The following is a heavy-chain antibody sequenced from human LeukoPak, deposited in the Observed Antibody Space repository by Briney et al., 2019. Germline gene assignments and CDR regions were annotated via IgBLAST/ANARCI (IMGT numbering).Heavy chain of an antibody. CDR2: ISSSGSTI. J-gene: IGHJ4*02. V-gene: IGHV3-48*03. Sequence: GGPLRLSCAASGFTFSSYEMNWVRQAPGKGLEWVSYISSSGSTIYYADSVKGRFTISRDNSKNTLYLQMNSLRAEDTAVYYCARDPACSGGSCYAGWGQGTLVTVSS. CDR3: ARDPACSGGSCYAG. D-gene: IGHD2-15*01. CDR1: GFTFSSYE.